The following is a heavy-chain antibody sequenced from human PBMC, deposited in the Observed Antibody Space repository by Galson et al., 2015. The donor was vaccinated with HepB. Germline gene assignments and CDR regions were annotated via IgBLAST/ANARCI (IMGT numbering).Heavy chain of an antibody. CDR1: GFTFSSYA. CDR3: ARGRLEFGCSSTSCYADYGMDV. CDR2: ISYDGSNK. V-gene: IGHV3-30*04. D-gene: IGHD2-2*01. J-gene: IGHJ6*02. Sequence: SLRLSCAASGFTFSSYAMHWVRQAPGKGLEWVAVISYDGSNKYYADSVKGRFTISRDNSKNTLYLQVNSLRAEDTAVYYCARGRLEFGCSSTSCYADYGMDVWGQGTTVTVSS.